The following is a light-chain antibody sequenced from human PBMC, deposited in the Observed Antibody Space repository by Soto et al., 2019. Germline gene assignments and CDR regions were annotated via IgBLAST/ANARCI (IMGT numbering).Light chain of an antibody. J-gene: IGKJ4*01. Sequence: EFALTPSTPTLALSAGESPSLPGRASQSVSNYFASYQQKPGQPPPLLIYDAASRPTDIPARCSGSGSGTEFTLPISSLEPEDVAPYYCQQPSNLSITFGGGTQLEIK. V-gene: IGKV3-11*01. CDR1: QSVSNY. CDR3: QQPSNLSIT. CDR2: DAA.